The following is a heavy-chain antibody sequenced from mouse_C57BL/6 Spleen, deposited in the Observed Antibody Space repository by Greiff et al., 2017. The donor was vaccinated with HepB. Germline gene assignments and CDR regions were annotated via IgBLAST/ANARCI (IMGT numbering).Heavy chain of an antibody. V-gene: IGHV1-64*01. CDR1: GYTFTSYW. Sequence: QVHVKQPGAELVKPGASVKLSCKASGYTFTSYWMHWVKQRPGQGLEWIGMIHPNSGSTNYNEKFKSKATLTVDKSSSTAYMQLSSLTSEDSAVYYCARGTPWGYFDVWGTGTTVTVSS. D-gene: IGHD3-3*01. CDR2: IHPNSGST. J-gene: IGHJ1*03. CDR3: ARGTPWGYFDV.